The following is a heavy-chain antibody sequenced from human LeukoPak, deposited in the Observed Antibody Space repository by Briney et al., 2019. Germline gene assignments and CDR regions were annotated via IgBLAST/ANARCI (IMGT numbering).Heavy chain of an antibody. V-gene: IGHV3-9*01. J-gene: IGHJ4*02. CDR2: ISRNSYNI. D-gene: IGHD3-9*01. CDR3: AKSRDDGTGYYYDY. CDR1: GFSFDDYA. Sequence: GGSLRLSCEASGFSFDDYAMHWVRQAPGKGLEWVAGISRNSYNIAYGDSVKGRFTISRDNAKKSLSLQMNSLGTEDTAFYYCAKSRDDGTGYYYDYWGQGALVTVAS.